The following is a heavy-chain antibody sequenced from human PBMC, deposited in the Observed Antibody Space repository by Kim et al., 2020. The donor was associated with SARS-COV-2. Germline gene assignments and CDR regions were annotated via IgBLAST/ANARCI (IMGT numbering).Heavy chain of an antibody. CDR2: IYPGDSDT. CDR1: GYSFTSYW. Sequence: GESLQISCKGSGYSFTSYWIGWVRQMPGKGLEWMGIIYPGDSDTRYSPSFQGQVTISADKSISTAYLQWSSLKASDTAMYYCARRGGHYGSGSYLDYYYYGMDVWGQGSTVTVSS. CDR3: ARRGGHYGSGSYLDYYYYGMDV. J-gene: IGHJ6*02. V-gene: IGHV5-51*01. D-gene: IGHD3-10*01.